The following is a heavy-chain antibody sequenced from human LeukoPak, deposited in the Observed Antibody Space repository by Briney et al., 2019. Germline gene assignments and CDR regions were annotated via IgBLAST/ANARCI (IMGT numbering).Heavy chain of an antibody. CDR2: IDWDDDK. D-gene: IGHD3-10*01. CDR3: ARIQTLRFGELLFDY. V-gene: IGHV2-70*04. J-gene: IGHJ4*02. CDR1: GFSLSTRGMR. Sequence: SGPALVKPTQTLTLTCTFSGFSLSTRGMRASWIRQPPGKALEWLARIDWDDDKFYSTSLKTRLTISKDTSKNQVVLTMTNMDPVDTATYYCARIQTLRFGELLFDYWGQGTLVTVSS.